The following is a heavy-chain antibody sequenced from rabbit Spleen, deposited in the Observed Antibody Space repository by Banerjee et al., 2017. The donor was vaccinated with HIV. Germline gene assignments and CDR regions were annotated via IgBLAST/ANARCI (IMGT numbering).Heavy chain of an antibody. J-gene: IGHJ6*01. V-gene: IGHV1S45*01. CDR2: IDIGSRDFT. CDR3: ARDEYDASRYSL. Sequence: QEQLVESGGGLVTPGASLTLTCKASGIDFSSYNFICWVRQAPGKGLEWIACIDIGSRDFTYYASWAKGRFIISKTSSTTVTLQMTSLTVADTATYFCARDEYDASRYSLWGPGTLVTVS. D-gene: IGHD6-1*01. CDR1: GIDFSSYNF.